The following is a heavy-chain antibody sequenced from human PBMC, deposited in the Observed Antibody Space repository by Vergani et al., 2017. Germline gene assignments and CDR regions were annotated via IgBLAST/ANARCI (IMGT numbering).Heavy chain of an antibody. J-gene: IGHJ6*02. Sequence: QVQLQESGPGLVKPSETLSLTCTVSGGSISSYYWSWIRQPPGKGLEWIGYIYYSGSTNYNPSLKSRVTISVDTSKNQFSLKLSSVTAADTAVYYCARAPDTAMDRNYGMDVWGQGTTVTVSS. V-gene: IGHV4-59*01. CDR2: IYYSGST. D-gene: IGHD5-18*01. CDR1: GGSISSYY. CDR3: ARAPDTAMDRNYGMDV.